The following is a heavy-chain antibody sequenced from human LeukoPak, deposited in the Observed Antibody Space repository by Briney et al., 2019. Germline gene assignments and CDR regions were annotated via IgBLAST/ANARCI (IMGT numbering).Heavy chain of an antibody. CDR2: IKSDGST. J-gene: IGHJ1*01. CDR3: ARAPSEIGGYYPEYFRH. CDR1: GFTFSSYW. Sequence: ESPKISCAASGFTFSSYWMHWVRQAPGKGLVWVSRIKSDGSTNYADSVKGRFTISRDNAKNTVSLQMNSLRAEDTGVYYCARAPSEIGGYYPEYFRHWGQRNLV. V-gene: IGHV3-74*01. D-gene: IGHD3-22*01.